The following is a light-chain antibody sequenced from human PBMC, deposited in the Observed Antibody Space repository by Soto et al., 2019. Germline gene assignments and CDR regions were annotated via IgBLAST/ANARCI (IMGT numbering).Light chain of an antibody. CDR2: EDN. Sequence: NFMLTQPHSVSESPGKTVTISCTRSSGSIASNYVQWYQQRPGSAPTTVIYEDNQRPSGVPDRFSGSIDSSSNSASLTISGLQTEDEADYYCQSYDSSNHLVFGGGTQLTVL. CDR3: QSYDSSNHLV. J-gene: IGLJ2*01. V-gene: IGLV6-57*04. CDR1: SGSIASNY.